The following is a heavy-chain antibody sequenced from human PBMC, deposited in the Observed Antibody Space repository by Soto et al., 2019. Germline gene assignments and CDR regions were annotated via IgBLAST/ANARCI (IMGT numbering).Heavy chain of an antibody. CDR2: ISGSEGST. CDR1: GFTFNNYA. J-gene: IGHJ6*01. Sequence: EVQLLESGGGLVQPGGSLRLSCAASGFTFNNYAMTWVRQAPGKGLEWVSTISGSEGSTYYADSVKGRLTISRDNSKNALYLPMSSLRAEDTALYCCVKDWTGDTCPCMDVWGQGTTVTVSS. V-gene: IGHV3-23*01. D-gene: IGHD2-8*02. CDR3: VKDWTGDTCPCMDV.